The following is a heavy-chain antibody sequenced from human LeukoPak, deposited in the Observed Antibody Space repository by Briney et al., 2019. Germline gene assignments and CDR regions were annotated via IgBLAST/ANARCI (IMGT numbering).Heavy chain of an antibody. CDR3: ARFTPRYCSGGSCLDY. CDR1: GGSISSGSYY. D-gene: IGHD2-15*01. J-gene: IGHJ4*02. Sequence: SETLSLTCTVSGGSISSGSYYWSWIRQPAGKGLEWIGRIYTSVSTNYNPSLKSRVTISVDTSKNQFSLKLSSVTAADTAVYYCARFTPRYCSGGSCLDYWGQGTLVTVSS. CDR2: IYTSVST. V-gene: IGHV4-61*02.